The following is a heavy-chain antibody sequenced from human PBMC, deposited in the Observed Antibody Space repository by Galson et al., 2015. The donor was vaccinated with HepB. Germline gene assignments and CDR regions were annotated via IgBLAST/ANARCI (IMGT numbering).Heavy chain of an antibody. CDR2: ISHDGKTT. J-gene: IGHJ6*02. V-gene: IGHV3-64D*09. Sequence: SLRLSCAASGFTFSSYSMHWVRQAPGKGPEYVSAISHDGKTTYYAHSVDGRFTISRDNSKNTLYLQLSSLKNEDTAVYCCVKDLFYFYGVDVWGHGTTVTVSS. CDR1: GFTFSSYS. CDR3: VKDLFYFYGVDV.